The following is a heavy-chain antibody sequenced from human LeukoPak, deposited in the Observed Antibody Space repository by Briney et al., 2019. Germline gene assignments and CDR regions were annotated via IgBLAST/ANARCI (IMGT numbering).Heavy chain of an antibody. V-gene: IGHV4-59*08. CDR3: ARHEGSSFTS. Sequence: KPSETLSLTCTVSGGSISGYYWSWIRQPPGKGLEWIGYIYYSGSTDYDPYLKSRVTISGDTSKPHVSLKPSSVPATDTAVYYCARHEGSSFTSWAQGTLVPVSS. D-gene: IGHD3-10*01. CDR2: IYYSGST. CDR1: GGSISGYY. J-gene: IGHJ5*02.